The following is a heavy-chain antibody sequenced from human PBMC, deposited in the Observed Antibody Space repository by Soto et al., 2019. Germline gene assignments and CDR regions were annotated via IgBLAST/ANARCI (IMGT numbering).Heavy chain of an antibody. CDR2: ISTSGHV. CDR3: ARDNNDFWSLYPLAFDY. D-gene: IGHD3-3*01. CDR1: GGSLINYY. V-gene: IGHV4-4*07. J-gene: IGHJ4*02. Sequence: KTSETLSLTCIVSGGSLINYYWSWSRQPAGKGLEWIGRISTSGHVVSKVSLRSRLTMSVDMSNNHFSLKLTSVTAADTAVYYCARDNNDFWSLYPLAFDYWGQGALVTVSS.